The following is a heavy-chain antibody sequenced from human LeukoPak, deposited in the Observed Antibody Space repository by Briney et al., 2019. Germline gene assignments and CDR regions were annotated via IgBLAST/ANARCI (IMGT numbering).Heavy chain of an antibody. CDR2: IRSNGGIK. J-gene: IGHJ6*02. V-gene: IGHV3-64*01. CDR1: GFTFSSYA. Sequence: LGGSLLLSCSAYGFTFSSYAMESGRQTRGKVLEDVSAIRSNGGIKYYANSVKGRFTISRDKSNNSLYIERGSLRAEDMAVYYWERYSGYGMDVWGQGTTVTVSS. D-gene: IGHD1-26*01. CDR3: ERYSGYGMDV.